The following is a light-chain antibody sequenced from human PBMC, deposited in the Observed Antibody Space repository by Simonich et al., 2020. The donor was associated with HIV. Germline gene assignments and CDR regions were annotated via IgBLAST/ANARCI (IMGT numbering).Light chain of an antibody. CDR1: QSVLYSSNNKNY. J-gene: IGKJ2*01. V-gene: IGKV4-1*01. CDR3: QQYYDTPYT. Sequence: DIVMTQSPDSLAVSLGERASINCRSGQSVLYSSNNKNYLACYQQKPGQPPKLLIYLASTREYGVPDRFSGSGSGTDFNLTISSLQAEDVAVYYCQQYYDTPYTFGQGTKLEIK. CDR2: LAS.